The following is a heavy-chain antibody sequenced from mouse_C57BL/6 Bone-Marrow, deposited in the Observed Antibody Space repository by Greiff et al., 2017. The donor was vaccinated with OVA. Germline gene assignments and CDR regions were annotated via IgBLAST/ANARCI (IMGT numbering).Heavy chain of an antibody. Sequence: EVKLVESGGDLVKPGGSLKLSCAASGFTFSSYGMSWVRQTPDKRLEWVATISSGGSYTYYPDSVKGRFTISRDNAKNTLYLQMSSLKSEDTAMYYCARHYYYGSSSDYWGQGTTLTVSS. CDR2: ISSGGSYT. V-gene: IGHV5-6*01. CDR1: GFTFSSYG. J-gene: IGHJ2*01. D-gene: IGHD1-1*01. CDR3: ARHYYYGSSSDY.